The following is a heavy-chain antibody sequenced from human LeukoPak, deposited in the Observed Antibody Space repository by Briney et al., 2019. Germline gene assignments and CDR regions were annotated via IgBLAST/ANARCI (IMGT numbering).Heavy chain of an antibody. D-gene: IGHD3-22*01. CDR3: VKDYSGGYYYFDY. CDR2: IYSGGSS. J-gene: IGHJ4*02. CDR1: GFTVNSNY. Sequence: GGSLRLSCAASGFTVNSNYMSWVRQAPGKGLEWVSVIYSGGSSYYADSVKGRFTISRDNSKNTLDLQMNSLRAEDTAVYYCVKDYSGGYYYFDYWGQGTLVTVSS. V-gene: IGHV3-53*01.